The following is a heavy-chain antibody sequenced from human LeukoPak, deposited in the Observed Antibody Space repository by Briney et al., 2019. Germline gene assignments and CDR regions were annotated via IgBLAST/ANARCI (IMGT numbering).Heavy chain of an antibody. J-gene: IGHJ6*03. D-gene: IGHD2-21*01. CDR1: GGSISSYY. CDR3: ARVVVAHYYYYMDV. V-gene: IGHV4-59*01. CDR2: IYYSGST. Sequence: SETLSLTCTVSGGSISSYYWSWIRQPPGKGLEWIGYIYYSGSTNYNPSLKSRVTISVDTSKNQFSLKLSSVTAADTAVYYRARVVVAHYYYYMDVWGKGTTVTVSS.